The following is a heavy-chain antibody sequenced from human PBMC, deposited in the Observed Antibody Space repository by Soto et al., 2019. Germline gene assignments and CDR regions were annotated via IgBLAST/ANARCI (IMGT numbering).Heavy chain of an antibody. J-gene: IGHJ4*02. D-gene: IGHD2-15*01. CDR3: ARDLGGWPDY. CDR1: GYTFTTYA. Sequence: ASVKVSCKASGYTFTTYAIHWVRQAPGQRLEWMGLFNAGNGNTKYSQKFQGRVTITRDTSASPAYMELSSLRSEDTAVYYCARDLGGWPDYWGQGTLVTVS. CDR2: FNAGNGNT. V-gene: IGHV1-3*01.